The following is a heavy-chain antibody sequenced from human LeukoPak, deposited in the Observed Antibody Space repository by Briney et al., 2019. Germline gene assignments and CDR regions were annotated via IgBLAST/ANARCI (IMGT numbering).Heavy chain of an antibody. CDR2: MNQDGSAK. CDR1: GFTFSDSW. D-gene: IGHD3-16*01. V-gene: IGHV3-7*01. Sequence: GGSLRLSCAASGFTFSDSWMSWVRQAPGKGLEWVANMNQDGSAKGYVDSVKGRFTISRDNARNSLYLQMSSLRPEDTAVYCCATYTHWVAGDVWGQGTTVTVSS. CDR3: ATYTHWVAGDV. J-gene: IGHJ6*02.